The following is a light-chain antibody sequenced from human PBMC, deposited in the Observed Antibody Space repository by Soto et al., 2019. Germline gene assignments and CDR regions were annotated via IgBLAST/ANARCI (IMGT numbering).Light chain of an antibody. CDR1: QSISSW. CDR2: KAS. V-gene: IGKV1-5*03. CDR3: QRYNSYSKT. J-gene: IGKJ1*01. Sequence: DIQMTQSPSTLSASVGDRVTITCRASQSISSWLAWYQQKPGKAPKLLIYKASSLESGVPSRFTGSGSGPDFTLTISRLQPDDFATHYCQRYNSYSKTFGQGTKVEIK.